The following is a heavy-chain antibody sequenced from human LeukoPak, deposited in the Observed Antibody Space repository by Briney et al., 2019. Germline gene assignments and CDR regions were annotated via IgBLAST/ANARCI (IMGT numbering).Heavy chain of an antibody. CDR2: IYYSGST. V-gene: IGHV4-31*03. Sequence: SETLSLTCTVSGGSISSGGYYWSWIRQHPGKGLEWIVYIYYSGSTYCNPSLKSRVTISVDTSKNQFSLKLSSVTAADTAVYYCARATYSSGWYAYYYYGMDVWGQGTTVTVSS. CDR1: GGSISSGGYY. D-gene: IGHD6-19*01. J-gene: IGHJ6*02. CDR3: ARATYSSGWYAYYYYGMDV.